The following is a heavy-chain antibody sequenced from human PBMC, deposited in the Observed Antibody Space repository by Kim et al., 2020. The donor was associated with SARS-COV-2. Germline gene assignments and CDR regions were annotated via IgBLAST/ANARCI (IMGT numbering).Heavy chain of an antibody. CDR1: GFTFSNAW. V-gene: IGHV3-15*01. Sequence: GGSLRLSCAASGFTFSNAWMSWVRQAPGKGLEWVGRIKSKTDGGTTDYAAPVKGRFTISRDDSKNTLYLQMNSLKTEDTAVYYCTTDLPRIAAAEDYWGQGTLVTVSS. CDR2: IKSKTDGGTT. J-gene: IGHJ4*02. D-gene: IGHD6-13*01. CDR3: TTDLPRIAAAEDY.